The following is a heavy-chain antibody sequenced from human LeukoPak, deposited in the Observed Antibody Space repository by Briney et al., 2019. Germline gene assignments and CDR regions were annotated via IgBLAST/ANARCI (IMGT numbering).Heavy chain of an antibody. V-gene: IGHV3-7*05. Sequence: GGSLRLSCEASGFTFSSYWMSWVRQALGKGLEWVANINEDGSEKYYVESVKGRFTISRDNAKNSLYLQMGSLRAEDTAVYYCARDGPHYDFWSGPAYWGQGTLVTVSS. CDR2: INEDGSEK. J-gene: IGHJ4*02. D-gene: IGHD3-3*01. CDR1: GFTFSSYW. CDR3: ARDGPHYDFWSGPAY.